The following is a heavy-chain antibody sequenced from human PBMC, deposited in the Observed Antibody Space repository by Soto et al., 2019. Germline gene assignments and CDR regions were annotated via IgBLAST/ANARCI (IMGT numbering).Heavy chain of an antibody. CDR2: IQYSGSTNY. CDR3: VRDTPDLWSGYKRLDR. V-gene: IGHV4-30-4*01. Sequence: TLSLTCTVSGGSISSGDYYWSWIRQPPGKGLEWIGYIQYSGSTNYNYNPSLKSRVTISVDTSKNQFSLKLTSVTAADTAANYCVRDTPDLWSGYKRLDRWGQATLGTVSA. D-gene: IGHD3-3*01. CDR1: GGSISSGDYY. J-gene: IGHJ5*02.